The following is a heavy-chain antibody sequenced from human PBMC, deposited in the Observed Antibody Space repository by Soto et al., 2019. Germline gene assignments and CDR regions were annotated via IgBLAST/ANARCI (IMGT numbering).Heavy chain of an antibody. V-gene: IGHV4-4*02. CDR2: IYHSGST. CDR3: ARVRNSGWYPFDY. D-gene: IGHD6-19*01. CDR1: GGSISSSNW. Sequence: SETLSLTCAVSGGSISSSNWWSWVRQPPGKGLEWIGEIYHSGSTNYNPSLKSRVTISVDKSKNQFSLKLSSVTAADTAVYYCARVRNSGWYPFDYWGQGTLVTVSS. J-gene: IGHJ4*02.